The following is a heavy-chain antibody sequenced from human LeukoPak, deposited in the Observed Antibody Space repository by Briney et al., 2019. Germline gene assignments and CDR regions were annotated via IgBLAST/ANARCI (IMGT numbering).Heavy chain of an antibody. J-gene: IGHJ4*02. Sequence: GASVTVSCKASGYNFINFGIIWVRQAPGQGLEWMGWNSPYNDNTNYAQRVQGRVAMTTDTSTRTVYMELRSLTSDDTAVYYCAREGHEYGDYTPDYWGQGTPVTVSS. CDR1: GYNFINFG. D-gene: IGHD4-17*01. CDR3: AREGHEYGDYTPDY. V-gene: IGHV1-18*01. CDR2: NSPYNDNT.